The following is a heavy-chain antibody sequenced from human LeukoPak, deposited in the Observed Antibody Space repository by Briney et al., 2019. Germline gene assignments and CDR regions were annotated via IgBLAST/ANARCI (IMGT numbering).Heavy chain of an antibody. D-gene: IGHD2-2*01. CDR2: ISGSGGST. CDR3: ARGGYCSSTTCPSPFDY. CDR1: GFTFSSYA. Sequence: PGGSLRLSCAASGFTFSSYAMSWVRQAPGKGLEWVSAISGSGGSTYYADSVKGRFTISRDNSKNTLYLQMNSLRAEDTAVYYCARGGYCSSTTCPSPFDYWGQGTLVTVSS. J-gene: IGHJ4*02. V-gene: IGHV3-23*01.